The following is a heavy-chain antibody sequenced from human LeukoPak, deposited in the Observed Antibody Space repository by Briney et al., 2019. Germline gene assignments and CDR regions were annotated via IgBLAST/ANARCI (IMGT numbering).Heavy chain of an antibody. Sequence: GGTLRLSCAASGFTFSSYGMSWVRQAPGKGLEWVSAISGSGGSTYYADSVKGRFTISRDNSKNTLYLQMNSLRAEDTAVYYCAKGVGYDSSGYPIDYWGQGTLVTVSS. V-gene: IGHV3-23*01. J-gene: IGHJ4*02. CDR2: ISGSGGST. CDR1: GFTFSSYG. D-gene: IGHD3-22*01. CDR3: AKGVGYDSSGYPIDY.